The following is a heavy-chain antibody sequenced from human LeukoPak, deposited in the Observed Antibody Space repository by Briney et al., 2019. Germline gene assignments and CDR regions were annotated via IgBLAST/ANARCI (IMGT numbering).Heavy chain of an antibody. CDR2: IIPIFGTA. V-gene: IGHV1-69*01. CDR3: ARGRPSLYYYDSSGYSL. CDR1: GGTFSSYA. D-gene: IGHD3-22*01. J-gene: IGHJ4*02. Sequence: SVKVSCKASGGTFSSYAISWVRQAPGQGLEWMGGIIPIFGTANYAQKFQGRVTITADESTSTAYMELSSLRSEDTAVYYCARGRPSLYYYDSSGYSLWGQGTLVTVSS.